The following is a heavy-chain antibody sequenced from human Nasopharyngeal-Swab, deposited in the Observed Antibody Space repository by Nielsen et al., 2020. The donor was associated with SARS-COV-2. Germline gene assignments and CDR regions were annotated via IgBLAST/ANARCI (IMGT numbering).Heavy chain of an antibody. D-gene: IGHD6-6*01. J-gene: IGHJ4*02. CDR3: AREGLYSSSLAY. Sequence: WIRQPPGKGPEWIGGIYYSGSTYYNPSLKSRVTISVDTSKNQFSLKLSSVTAADTAVYYCAREGLYSSSLAYWGQGTLVTVSS. V-gene: IGHV4-39*07. CDR2: IYYSGST.